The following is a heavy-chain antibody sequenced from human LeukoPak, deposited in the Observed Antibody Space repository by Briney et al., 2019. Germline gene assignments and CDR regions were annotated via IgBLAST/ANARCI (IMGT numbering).Heavy chain of an antibody. CDR3: AKDIDWLAFED. D-gene: IGHD6-19*01. V-gene: IGHV3-23*01. Sequence: GGSLRLSCAASGFTFNIHGMNWVRQAPGKGPEWVSGIGPSGDKTYCADSVKGRFTISRDNSENTVYLQMNSLRVEDTAVYYCAKDIDWLAFEDWGQGTLVTVSS. J-gene: IGHJ4*02. CDR2: IGPSGDKT. CDR1: GFTFNIHG.